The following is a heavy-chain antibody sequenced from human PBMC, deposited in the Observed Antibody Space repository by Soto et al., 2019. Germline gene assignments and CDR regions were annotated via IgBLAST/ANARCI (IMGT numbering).Heavy chain of an antibody. CDR2: IYPGDSDT. CDR3: ARQIPYYDILTGPRKFDY. D-gene: IGHD3-9*01. J-gene: IGHJ4*02. V-gene: IGHV5-51*01. Sequence: PGESLKISCKGSGYSFTSYWIGWVRQMPGKGLEWMGIIYPGDSDTRYSPSFQGQVTISADKSISTAYLQWSSLKASDTAMYYCARQIPYYDILTGPRKFDYWGQGTLVTVS. CDR1: GYSFTSYW.